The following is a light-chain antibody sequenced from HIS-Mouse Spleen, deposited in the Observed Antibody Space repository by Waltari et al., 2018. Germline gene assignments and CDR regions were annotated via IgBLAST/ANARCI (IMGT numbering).Light chain of an antibody. J-gene: IGLJ1*01. Sequence: QSALTQPPSASGSPGQSVTISCTGPSSDVGCYTYVSWYQQHPGKAPNLMIYEVSKRPSGVPDRFSGSKSGNTASLTVSGLQAEDEADYYCSSYAGSNNSLYVFGTGTKVTVL. CDR1: SSDVGCYTY. CDR2: EVS. CDR3: SSYAGSNNSLYV. V-gene: IGLV2-8*01.